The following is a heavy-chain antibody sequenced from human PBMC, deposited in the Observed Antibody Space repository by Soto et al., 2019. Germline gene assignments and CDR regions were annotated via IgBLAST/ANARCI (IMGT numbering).Heavy chain of an antibody. CDR3: AGGRSGY. Sequence: PGGSLRLSCAASGFTFSSYAMNWVRQAPGKGLEWVSSISASGGSTYYADYVKGRFTISRDNSKNTLYLQMHSLRAEDTAVYYCAGGRSGYWGQGTLVTVSS. CDR2: ISASGGST. D-gene: IGHD3-3*01. CDR1: GFTFSSYA. V-gene: IGHV3-23*01. J-gene: IGHJ4*02.